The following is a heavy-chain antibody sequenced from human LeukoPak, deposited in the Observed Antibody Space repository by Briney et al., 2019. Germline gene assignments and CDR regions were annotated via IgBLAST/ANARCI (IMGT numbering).Heavy chain of an antibody. D-gene: IGHD2-8*02. CDR1: GFTFSSYG. J-gene: IGHJ4*02. CDR2: IWYDGSNK. V-gene: IGHV3-33*01. Sequence: GRSLRLSCAASGFTFSSYGMHWVRQAPGKGLEWVAVIWYDGSNKYYADSVKGRFTISRDNSKNTLYLQMNSLRAEDTAVYYCAIDTGGSDFDYWGQGTLVTVSS. CDR3: AIDTGGSDFDY.